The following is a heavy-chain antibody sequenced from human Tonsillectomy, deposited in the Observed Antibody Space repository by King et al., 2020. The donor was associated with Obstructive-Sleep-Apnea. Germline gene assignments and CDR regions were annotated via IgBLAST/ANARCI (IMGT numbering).Heavy chain of an antibody. CDR2: ISTSGKTI. V-gene: IGHV3-11*01. D-gene: IGHD4-17*01. CDR3: ARARDDDYGAYWYFDL. CDR1: GFTFSDFH. J-gene: IGHJ2*01. Sequence: VQLVESGGGLVTPGGSLSISCAASGFTFSDFHMTWIRQAPGKGLEWVSHISTSGKTIYYADSVKGRLTISRDNAKNSLYLQINSLRADDTAVYYCARARDDDYGAYWYFDLWGRGTLVTVSS.